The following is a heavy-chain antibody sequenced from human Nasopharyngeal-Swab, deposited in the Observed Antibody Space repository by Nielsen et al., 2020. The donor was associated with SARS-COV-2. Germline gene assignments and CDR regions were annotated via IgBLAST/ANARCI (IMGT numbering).Heavy chain of an antibody. Sequence: SETLSLTCTVSGGSIDSGGYHWSWIRQHPGKGLEWMGYIYYSGNTFYNPSLKSRTAISMDKTKNQFSLRLTSVTAADTAVYYCARGVVVAGATVSVYMDVWGKGTTVTVSS. V-gene: IGHV4-31*02. CDR3: ARGVVVAGATVSVYMDV. CDR1: GGSIDSGGYH. D-gene: IGHD2-15*01. J-gene: IGHJ6*03. CDR2: IYYSGNT.